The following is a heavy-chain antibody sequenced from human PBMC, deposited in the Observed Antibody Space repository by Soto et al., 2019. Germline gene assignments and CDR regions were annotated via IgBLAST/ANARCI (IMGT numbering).Heavy chain of an antibody. CDR3: AYSSTPFAY. V-gene: IGHV3-23*01. CDR2: ISGSGCST. Sequence: EVQLLESGGGLVQPGGSLSLSCAASGFTFSSYAMSWVRQARGKGLEWVSAISGSGCSTYYPDSVKGLFTIARDNSKNTPYLQMNSLRAEETAVYYCAYSSTPFAYWGHGTLVTVSS. D-gene: IGHD6-13*01. CDR1: GFTFSSYA. J-gene: IGHJ4*01.